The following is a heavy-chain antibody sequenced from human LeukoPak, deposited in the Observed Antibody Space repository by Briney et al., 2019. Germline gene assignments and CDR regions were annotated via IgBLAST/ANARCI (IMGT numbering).Heavy chain of an antibody. CDR1: GFTFSSYA. CDR3: ARGRGYSFMYYFDY. CDR2: IYYSGST. D-gene: IGHD5-18*01. Sequence: PGGSLRLSCAASGFTFSSYAMSWIRQPPGKGLEWIGYIYYSGSTNYNPSLKSRVTISVDTSKNQFSLKLSSVTAADTAVYYCARGRGYSFMYYFDYWGQGTLVTVSS. V-gene: IGHV4-59*01. J-gene: IGHJ4*02.